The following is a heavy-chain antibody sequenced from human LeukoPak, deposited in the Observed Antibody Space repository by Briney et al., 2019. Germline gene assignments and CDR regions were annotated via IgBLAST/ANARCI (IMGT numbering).Heavy chain of an antibody. J-gene: IGHJ4*02. CDR3: VKDRCGRNTCPEV. CDR1: GFTFSTYA. Sequence: TGGSLRLSCAASGFTFSTYAMSWVRQAPGEGLEWVSGISDSGVYTYYTDSVKGRFTISRDNSKNTVHLQMSSLRAEDTALYYCVKDRCGRNTCPEVWGQGTLVTVSS. D-gene: IGHD3-16*02. CDR2: ISDSGVYT. V-gene: IGHV3-23*01.